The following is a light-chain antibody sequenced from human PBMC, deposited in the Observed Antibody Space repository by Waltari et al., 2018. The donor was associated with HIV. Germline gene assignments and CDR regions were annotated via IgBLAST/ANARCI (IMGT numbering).Light chain of an antibody. Sequence: QSALTQPPSASGSLGQSVTISCTGSSSDLGPYDSAPWFQQHPRSAPKLLLYEVSRRPSTVSDRFSGSRSGSTAFLTVAGLQPDDEATYFCSSYGDSLRVLFGGGTNVTVL. J-gene: IGLJ3*02. CDR1: SSDLGPYDS. V-gene: IGLV2-8*01. CDR2: EVS. CDR3: SSYGDSLRVL.